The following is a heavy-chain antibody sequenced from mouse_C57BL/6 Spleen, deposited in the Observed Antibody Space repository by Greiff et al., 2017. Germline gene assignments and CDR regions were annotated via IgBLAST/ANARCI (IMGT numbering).Heavy chain of an antibody. J-gene: IGHJ2*01. CDR2: INPGSGGT. CDR1: GYAFTNYL. V-gene: IGHV1-54*01. Sequence: QVQLQQSGAELVRPGTSVKVSCKASGYAFTNYLIEWVKQRPGQGLEWIGVINPGSGGTNYNEKFKGKATLTADKSSSTAYMQLSSLTSEDSAVYFCARLDGYYGYGGQGTTLTVSS. CDR3: ARLDGYYGY. D-gene: IGHD2-3*01.